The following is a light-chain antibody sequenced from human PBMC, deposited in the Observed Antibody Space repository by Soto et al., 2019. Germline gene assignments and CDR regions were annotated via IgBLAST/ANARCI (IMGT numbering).Light chain of an antibody. CDR3: QQYENPPT. J-gene: IGKJ5*01. CDR1: QNINNY. CDR2: DAS. V-gene: IGKV1-33*01. Sequence: IQMTQSPSSLSASVGGTVTITCQASQNINNYLNWYQQKPGRAPKLLIYDASNLEAGVPSRFSGGGSGTVFTFTISRLQPEDVATYYCQQYENPPTFGQGTRLEIK.